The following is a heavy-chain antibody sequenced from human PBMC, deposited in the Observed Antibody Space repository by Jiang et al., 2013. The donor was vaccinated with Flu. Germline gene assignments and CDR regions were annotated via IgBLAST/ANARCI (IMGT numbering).Heavy chain of an antibody. CDR1: GFTFGDYG. V-gene: IGHV3-49*04. Sequence: VQLVESGGGLVQPGRSLRLSCTASGFTFGDYGMNWVRQAPGKGLEWVGFIRSKAYGGTTEYAASVKGRFTISRDDSKSIAYLQMNSLKTEDTAVYYCTRGHDYVWGTPHFDYWGQGTLVTVSS. J-gene: IGHJ4*02. CDR2: IRSKAYGGTT. D-gene: IGHD3-16*01. CDR3: TRGHDYVWGTPHFDY.